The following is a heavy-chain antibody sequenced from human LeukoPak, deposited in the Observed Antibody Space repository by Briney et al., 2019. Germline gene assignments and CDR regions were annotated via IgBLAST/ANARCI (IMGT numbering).Heavy chain of an antibody. Sequence: GGSLRLSCAASGFTFSIYWMTWVRQAPGKGPEWVSNIKEDGSEKSYVDSVKGRFTISRDNAKNSLYLQMNSLRAEDTAVYYCARDHHPFTAWGQGILVTVSS. D-gene: IGHD5-18*01. J-gene: IGHJ4*02. CDR2: IKEDGSEK. CDR3: ARDHHPFTA. V-gene: IGHV3-7*04. CDR1: GFTFSIYW.